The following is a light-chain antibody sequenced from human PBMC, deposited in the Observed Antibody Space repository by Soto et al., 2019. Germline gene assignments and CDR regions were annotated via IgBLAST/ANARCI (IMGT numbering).Light chain of an antibody. CDR1: QRVSSN. Sequence: EIVMRQSPVTLSVSPGERATLSCRASQRVSSNLAWYQQNPGQAPRLLISGASTRATGIPARFSGSGSGTESTLTNSSLQSADFAVYYCQHYNDWPYTFGQGTKLEI. CDR2: GAS. J-gene: IGKJ2*01. V-gene: IGKV3D-15*01. CDR3: QHYNDWPYT.